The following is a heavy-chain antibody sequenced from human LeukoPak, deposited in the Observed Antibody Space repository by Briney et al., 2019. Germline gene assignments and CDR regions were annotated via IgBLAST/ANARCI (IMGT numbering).Heavy chain of an antibody. CDR2: ISYDGSNK. D-gene: IGHD6-19*01. CDR1: GFTFSSYA. J-gene: IGHJ4*02. CDR3: ARESSSGQLFDY. V-gene: IGHV3-30-3*01. Sequence: PGRSLRLSCAASGFTFSSYAIDWVRQAPGKGLEWVAVISYDGSNKYYADSVKGRFTISRDNSKNTLYLQMNSLRAEDTAVYYCARESSSGQLFDYWGQGTLVTVSS.